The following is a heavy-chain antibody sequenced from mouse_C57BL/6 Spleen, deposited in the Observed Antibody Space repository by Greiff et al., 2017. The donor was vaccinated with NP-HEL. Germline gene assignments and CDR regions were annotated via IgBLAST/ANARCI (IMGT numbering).Heavy chain of an antibody. CDR3: AYYGSRNWYFDV. J-gene: IGHJ1*03. V-gene: IGHV1-81*01. CDR2: IYPRSGNT. CDR1: GYTFTSYG. D-gene: IGHD1-1*01. Sequence: QVQLKESGAELARPGASVKLSCKASGYTFTSYGISWVKQRTGQGLEWIGEIYPRSGNTYYNEKFKGKATLTADKSSSTAYMELRSLTSEDSAVYFCAYYGSRNWYFDVWGTGTTVTVSS.